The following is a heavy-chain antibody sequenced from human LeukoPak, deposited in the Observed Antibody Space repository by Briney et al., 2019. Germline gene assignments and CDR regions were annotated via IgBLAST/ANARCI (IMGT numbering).Heavy chain of an antibody. Sequence: SETLSLTCAVYVGSFSGYYWSWIRQPPGKGLEWIGEINHSGSTNYNSSLKSRVTISVDTSKNQFSLKLSSVTAADTAVYYCARLSSWYDSSDYWGQGTLVTVSS. D-gene: IGHD6-13*01. J-gene: IGHJ4*02. CDR3: ARLSSWYDSSDY. V-gene: IGHV4-34*01. CDR2: INHSGST. CDR1: VGSFSGYY.